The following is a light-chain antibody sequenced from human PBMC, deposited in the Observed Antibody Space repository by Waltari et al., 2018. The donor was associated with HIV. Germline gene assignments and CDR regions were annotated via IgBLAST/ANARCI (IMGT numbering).Light chain of an antibody. V-gene: IGKV4-1*01. J-gene: IGKJ4*01. CDR1: QSLLYGSNNKNR. CDR3: QQFSLSPPLT. CDR2: WAS. Sequence: DIVMTQSPDSLSVSLGERATINCKFSQSLLYGSNNKNRLAWYQQRPGQPPKLLISWASTRESGVPDRFSGSGSGTDFTLNSNSLQAEDVAVYYCQQFSLSPPLTFGGGTKVEIK.